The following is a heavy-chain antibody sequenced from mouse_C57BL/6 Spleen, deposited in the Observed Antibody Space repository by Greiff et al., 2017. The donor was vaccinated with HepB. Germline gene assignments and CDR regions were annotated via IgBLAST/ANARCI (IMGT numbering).Heavy chain of an antibody. J-gene: IGHJ1*03. CDR3: ARDLAGTRFWYFDV. V-gene: IGHV5-4*01. Sequence: DVKLVESGGGLVKPGGSLKLSCAASGFTFSSYAMSWVRQTPEKRLEWVATISDGGSYTYYPDNVKGRFTISRDNAKNNLYLQMSHLKSEDTARYYCARDLAGTRFWYFDVWGTGTTVTVS. CDR2: ISDGGSYT. CDR1: GFTFSSYA. D-gene: IGHD4-1*01.